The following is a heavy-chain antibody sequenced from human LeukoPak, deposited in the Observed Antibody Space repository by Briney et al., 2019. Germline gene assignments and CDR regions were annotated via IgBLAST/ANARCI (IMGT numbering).Heavy chain of an antibody. V-gene: IGHV1/OR15-1*02. CDR2: INPNSGGT. CDR1: GYIFTDYY. J-gene: IGHJ4*02. Sequence: GASVKVSCKASGYIFTDYYMHWVRQAPGQELGWMGRINPNSGGTNYAQKFQGRVTMTRDMSISTAYTELSSLRSEDTATYYCARDGAQWLHYFDYWGQGTLVTVSS. D-gene: IGHD6-19*01. CDR3: ARDGAQWLHYFDY.